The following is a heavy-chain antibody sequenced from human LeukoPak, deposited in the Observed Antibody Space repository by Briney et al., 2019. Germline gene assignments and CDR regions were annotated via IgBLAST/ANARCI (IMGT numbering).Heavy chain of an antibody. J-gene: IGHJ4*02. CDR2: VFHTGVT. CDR3: TRGGGSGYYFGIPRYYFDA. Sequence: PSETLSLTCTVSSGSLEGLYWSWIRQSPEKGLEWIGNVFHTGVTSYNLSLKSRVTISVDTSRNQFSLTMTSMTAADTAIYYCTRGGGSGYYFGIPRYYFDAWGQGVLVTVSS. V-gene: IGHV4-59*11. CDR1: SGSLEGLY. D-gene: IGHD3-22*01.